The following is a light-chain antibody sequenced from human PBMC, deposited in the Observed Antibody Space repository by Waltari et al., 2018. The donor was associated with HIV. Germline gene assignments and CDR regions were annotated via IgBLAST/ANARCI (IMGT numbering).Light chain of an antibody. CDR3: QSYDSSLSASV. CDR2: GDT. CDR1: SSNIGAGYH. Sequence: QSVLTQPPSVSGAPGQRVTISCTGSSSNIGAGYHVHWYQQFPGAAPQLLIEGDTNRPSGVPDRVAGSKSGTSASLAITGLQGDDEADYYCQSYDSSLSASVFGGGTKLTVL. J-gene: IGLJ3*02. V-gene: IGLV1-40*01.